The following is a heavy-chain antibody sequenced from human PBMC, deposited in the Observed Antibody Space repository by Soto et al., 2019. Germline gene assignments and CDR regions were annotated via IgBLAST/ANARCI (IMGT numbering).Heavy chain of an antibody. D-gene: IGHD3-3*01. CDR2: INSDGSST. CDR1: GFTFSSYW. CDR3: VSGQPSYYDFGSGYYQL. J-gene: IGHJ4*02. V-gene: IGHV3-74*01. Sequence: GGSLRLSCAASGFTFSSYWMHWVRQAPGKGLVWVSRINSDGSSTSYADSVKGRFTISRDNAKNTLYLQMNSLTAEDTAVYYSVSGQPSYYDFGSGYYQLWGQGTLVTVSS.